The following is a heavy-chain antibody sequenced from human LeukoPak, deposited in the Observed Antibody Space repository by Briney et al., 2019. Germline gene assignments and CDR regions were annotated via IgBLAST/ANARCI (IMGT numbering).Heavy chain of an antibody. CDR2: IKSKTDGGTT. V-gene: IGHV3-15*01. J-gene: IGHJ4*02. CDR3: TTQRRYDILTGYYNKDY. Sequence: GGSLSLSCAASGFTFSNAWMSWVRQAPGKGLEWVGRIKSKTDGGTTDYAAPVKGRFTILRDDSKNTLYLQMNSLKTEDTAVYYCTTQRRYDILTGYYNKDYWGQGTLVTVSS. D-gene: IGHD3-9*01. CDR1: GFTFSNAW.